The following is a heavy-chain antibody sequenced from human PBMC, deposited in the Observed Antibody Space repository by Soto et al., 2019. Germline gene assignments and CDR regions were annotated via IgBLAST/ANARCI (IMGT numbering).Heavy chain of an antibody. Sequence: QVQLVQSGAEVKNPGASVKVSCKAAGYIFTSYGITWVRQAPGQGLEWMGRNSAYNGYTNYAENLQDRVTLTTETSTTTTYMELRSLRSDDTAGYYCARGGGSYWFDPWGQGTLVTVSS. J-gene: IGHJ5*01. CDR1: GYIFTSYG. CDR2: NSAYNGYT. D-gene: IGHD1-26*01. V-gene: IGHV1-18*01. CDR3: ARGGGSYWFDP.